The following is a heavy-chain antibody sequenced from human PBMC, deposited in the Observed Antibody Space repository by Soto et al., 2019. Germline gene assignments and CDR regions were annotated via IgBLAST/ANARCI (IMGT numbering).Heavy chain of an antibody. Sequence: RXSVKVSCKASGGTFSSYAISWVRQAPGQGLEWMGGIIPIFGTANYAQRFQGRVTITAEESTSTSYMELRSLRSEDTAVYYCARPDEGIYHLNNRQYYALDISCQATT. CDR2: IIPIFGTA. CDR1: GGTFSSYA. J-gene: IGHJ6*02. D-gene: IGHD3-16*02. V-gene: IGHV1-69*13. CDR3: ARPDEGIYHLNNRQYYALDI.